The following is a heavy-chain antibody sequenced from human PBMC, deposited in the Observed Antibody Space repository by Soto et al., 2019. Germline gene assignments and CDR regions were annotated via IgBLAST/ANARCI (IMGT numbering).Heavy chain of an antibody. J-gene: IGHJ4*02. CDR1: GYTFRNYA. D-gene: IGHD2-8*01. Sequence: ASVKVSCKASGYTFRNYAMHWVRQAPGQSLECMGWINAGNGNTRYSQKFQGRVTITRDTSASTAYMELSSLRFEDTAVYYCARAPVGYCTNGLCYLDYWGQGTLVTVSS. CDR2: INAGNGNT. CDR3: ARAPVGYCTNGLCYLDY. V-gene: IGHV1-3*01.